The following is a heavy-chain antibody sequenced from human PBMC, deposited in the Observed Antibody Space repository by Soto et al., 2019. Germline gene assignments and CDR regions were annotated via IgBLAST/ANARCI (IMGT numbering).Heavy chain of an antibody. CDR1: GGSVSSGSYY. Sequence: PSETLSLTCTVSGGSVSSGSYYWSWIRQPPGKGLEWIGYIYYSGSTNYNPSLKSRVTISVDTSKNQFSLKLTSVTAADTAVYYCARVRGGGPFDDWGQGTLVTVSS. J-gene: IGHJ4*02. D-gene: IGHD1-26*01. CDR3: ARVRGGGPFDD. CDR2: IYYSGST. V-gene: IGHV4-61*01.